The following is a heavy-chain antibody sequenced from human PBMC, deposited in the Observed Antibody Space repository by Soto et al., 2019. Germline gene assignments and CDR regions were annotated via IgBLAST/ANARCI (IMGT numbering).Heavy chain of an antibody. V-gene: IGHV3-23*01. Sequence: EVQLLESGGALVQPGGSLRLSCAASGFTFSNYAVTWVRQAPGRGLEWVSSVSGDGRGTRYADSVRGRFTISRDNSKHTLYLQMNSLTAEDTAIYYCAKDPNGDYVGAFDYWGQGTLVTVSS. J-gene: IGHJ4*02. D-gene: IGHD4-17*01. CDR3: AKDPNGDYVGAFDY. CDR2: VSGDGRGT. CDR1: GFTFSNYA.